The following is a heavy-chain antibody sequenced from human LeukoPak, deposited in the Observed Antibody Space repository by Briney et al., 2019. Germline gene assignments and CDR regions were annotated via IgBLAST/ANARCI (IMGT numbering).Heavy chain of an antibody. Sequence: NTSDTLSLTCAVYGGSFSGYYWSWIRQPPGKGLEWIGEINHSGSTNYNPSLKSRVTISVDTSKNQFSLKLSSVTAADTAVYYCARGYYCSSTSCYSYRFDPWGQGTLVTVSS. CDR2: INHSGST. D-gene: IGHD2-2*02. CDR3: ARGYYCSSTSCYSYRFDP. J-gene: IGHJ5*02. V-gene: IGHV4-34*01. CDR1: GGSFSGYY.